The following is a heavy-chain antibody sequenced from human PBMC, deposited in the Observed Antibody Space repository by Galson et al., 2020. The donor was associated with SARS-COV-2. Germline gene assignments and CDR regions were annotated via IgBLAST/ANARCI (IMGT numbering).Heavy chain of an antibody. Sequence: SETLSLTCTVSGDSISSSSYYWGWIRQPPGKGLEWIGSIYYSGSTYYNPSLKSRVTISIDTSKNQFSLKLSSVTAADTAVYYCVRRKVDYRSGWYFDYWGQGTLVTVSS. J-gene: IGHJ4*02. CDR1: GDSISSSSYY. CDR3: VRRKVDYRSGWYFDY. D-gene: IGHD6-19*01. CDR2: IYYSGST. V-gene: IGHV4-39*01.